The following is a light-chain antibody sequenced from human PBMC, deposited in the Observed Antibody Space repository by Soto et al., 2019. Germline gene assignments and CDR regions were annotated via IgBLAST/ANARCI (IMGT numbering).Light chain of an antibody. CDR2: KAS. CDR3: QQYGSYSPWT. V-gene: IGKV1-5*03. Sequence: DIQMTQSPSTLSASVGDRVTITCRASQSIGSWLAWYQQKPGKAPKLLIYKASSLESGVPSRFSGSGSGTEVSITLSSLQPDDFASYYCQQYGSYSPWTFGQGTKVEIK. J-gene: IGKJ1*01. CDR1: QSIGSW.